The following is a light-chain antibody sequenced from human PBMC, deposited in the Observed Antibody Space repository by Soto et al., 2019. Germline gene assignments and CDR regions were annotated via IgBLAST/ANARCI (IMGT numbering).Light chain of an antibody. CDR2: GAS. CDR1: QSVNSN. J-gene: IGKJ1*01. Sequence: EIVMTQSPATLSVSPGERATLSCRASQSVNSNLVSYQQKPGQAPRLLIYGASTRATGIPGRFSGSGYGTEFTLTISSLQSEDFAVYYCQQYNNWLWTFGQGPKVEIK. V-gene: IGKV3-15*01. CDR3: QQYNNWLWT.